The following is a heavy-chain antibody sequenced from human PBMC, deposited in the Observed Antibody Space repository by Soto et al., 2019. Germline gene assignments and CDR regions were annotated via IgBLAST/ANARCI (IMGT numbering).Heavy chain of an antibody. CDR1: GFTFRSYG. J-gene: IGHJ4*02. D-gene: IGHD3-22*01. CDR3: AKDGILDSSGHYYYFDY. CDR2: ISSDGRNR. V-gene: IGHV3-30*18. Sequence: QVQLVESGGGVVQPGRSLRVSCAASGFTFRSYGMHLVRQAPGKGLEWVAVISSDGRNRYYVDSVKGRFTISRDNSKNTLDLQMNSLRPEDTAVYYCAKDGILDSSGHYYYFDYWGQGTLVTVSS.